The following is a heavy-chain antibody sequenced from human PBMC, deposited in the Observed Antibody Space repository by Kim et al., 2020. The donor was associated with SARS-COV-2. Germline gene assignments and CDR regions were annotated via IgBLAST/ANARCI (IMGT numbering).Heavy chain of an antibody. Sequence: NYNPSLKSRVTISVDTSKNQFSLKLSSVTAADTAVYYCARVGYSGSYFSYWGQGTLVTVSS. V-gene: IGHV4-34*01. J-gene: IGHJ4*02. D-gene: IGHD1-26*01. CDR3: ARVGYSGSYFSY.